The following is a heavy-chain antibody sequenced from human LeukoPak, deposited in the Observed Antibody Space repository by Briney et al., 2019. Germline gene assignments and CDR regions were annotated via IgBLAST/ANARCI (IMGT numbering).Heavy chain of an antibody. J-gene: IGHJ5*02. V-gene: IGHV1-8*03. CDR2: MNPNSGNT. CDR3: ARDGRDYYDGSGLNWFDP. D-gene: IGHD3-22*01. CDR1: GYTFTSYD. Sequence: ASVKVSCKASGYTFTSYDINWVRQATGQGLEWMGWMNPNSGNTGYAQKFQGRVTITWNTSISTAYMELSSLRSEDTAVYYCARDGRDYYDGSGLNWFDPWGQGTLVTVSS.